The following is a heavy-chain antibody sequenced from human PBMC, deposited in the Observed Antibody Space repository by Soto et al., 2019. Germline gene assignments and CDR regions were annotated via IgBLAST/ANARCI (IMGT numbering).Heavy chain of an antibody. CDR3: ARVHITGPAAS. CDR1: GGSVSRGSYY. V-gene: IGHV4-61*01. D-gene: IGHD1-20*01. Sequence: QVQLQESGPGLVKASETLSLTCTVSGGSVSRGSYYWSWIRQPPGKGLEWIGNIFHSGTTNYNASLKSRVSISVDTPTNQSSLKLRSVTAADTAVYYCARVHITGPAASWGQGNLVTVSS. J-gene: IGHJ4*02. CDR2: IFHSGTT.